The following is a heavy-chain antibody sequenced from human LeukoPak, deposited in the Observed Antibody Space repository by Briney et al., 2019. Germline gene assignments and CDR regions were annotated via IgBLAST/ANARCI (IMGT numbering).Heavy chain of an antibody. CDR1: GFTFYDYG. CDR3: AKEDCSGGRCYSLHY. CDR2: INWNGGST. V-gene: IGHV3-20*04. J-gene: IGHJ4*02. Sequence: PGGSLRLSCAASGFTFYDYGMTWVRQTPGKGLGWVSTINWNGGSTAYADSVKGRFTISRDNAKNSLYLQMNSLRAEDAAVYYCAKEDCSGGRCYSLHYWGQGTLVTVSS. D-gene: IGHD2-15*01.